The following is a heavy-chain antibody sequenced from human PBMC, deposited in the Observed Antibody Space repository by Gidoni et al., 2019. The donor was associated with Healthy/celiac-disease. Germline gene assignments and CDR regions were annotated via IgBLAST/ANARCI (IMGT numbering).Heavy chain of an antibody. D-gene: IGHD2-2*01. CDR3: ARYCSSTSCYDNWFDP. J-gene: IGHJ5*02. Sequence: QLQLQESGPGLVKPSETLSLTCPVSGGSISTSSYYWGWIRQPPGKGLEWIGSIYYSGSTYYNPSLKSRVTISVDTSKNQFSLKLSSVTAADTAVYYCARYCSSTSCYDNWFDPWGQGTLVTVSS. CDR2: IYYSGST. V-gene: IGHV4-39*01. CDR1: GGSISTSSYY.